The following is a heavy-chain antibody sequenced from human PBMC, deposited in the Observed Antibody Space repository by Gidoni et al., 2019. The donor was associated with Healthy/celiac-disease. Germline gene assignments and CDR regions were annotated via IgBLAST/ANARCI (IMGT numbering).Heavy chain of an antibody. V-gene: IGHV4-59*01. D-gene: IGHD3-22*01. Sequence: QVQLQESGPGLVTPSETLSLTCTVSGGSISSYYWSWIRQPPGKGLEWIGYIYYSGSTNYNPSLKSRVTISVDTSKNQFSLKLSSVTAADTAVYYCAALNQDYYDSSGAIDYWGQGTLVTVSS. CDR2: IYYSGST. CDR3: AALNQDYYDSSGAIDY. CDR1: GGSISSYY. J-gene: IGHJ4*02.